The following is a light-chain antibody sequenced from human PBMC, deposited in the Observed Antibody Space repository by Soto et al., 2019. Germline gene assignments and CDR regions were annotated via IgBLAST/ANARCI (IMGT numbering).Light chain of an antibody. Sequence: EIVLTQPPATLSLSPGERATLSCRASQSVSSYLAWFQQKPGQAPRLLIYGARTRATGVPDRFSASGSGTDFSLTISRLEPEDFAVYYCQQYGTSPWTFGQGTKVDIK. CDR1: QSVSSY. V-gene: IGKV3-20*01. CDR2: GAR. J-gene: IGKJ1*01. CDR3: QQYGTSPWT.